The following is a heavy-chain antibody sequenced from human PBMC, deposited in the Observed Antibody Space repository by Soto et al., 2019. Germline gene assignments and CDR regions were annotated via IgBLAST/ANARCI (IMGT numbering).Heavy chain of an antibody. J-gene: IGHJ6*02. D-gene: IGHD3-10*01. CDR3: ARGRGSNKYDYYAMDV. CDR1: GGTFTNHA. V-gene: IGHV1-69*06. CDR2: IIPIFAAT. Sequence: QVQLVQSGAEVKKPGSSVKVSCKAAGGTFTNHAVSWGRQAPGQGIEWMGGIIPIFAATTYAQKFQGSVTLNADKSTSTAYMELRSLTFDEAAMYDCARGRGSNKYDYYAMDVWGQGTTVTVSS.